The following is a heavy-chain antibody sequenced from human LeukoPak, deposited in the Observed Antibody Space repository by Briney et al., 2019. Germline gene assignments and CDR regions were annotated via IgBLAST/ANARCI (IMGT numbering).Heavy chain of an antibody. CDR2: INPNSGGT. D-gene: IGHD5-24*01. J-gene: IGHJ4*02. CDR1: GYTFTGYY. CDR3: ARVEDGYNYDYYFDY. Sequence: ASVKVSCKASGYTFTGYYMHWVRQAPGQGLEWMGWINPNSGGTNYAQKFQGRVTMTRDTSISAAYMELSRLRSDDTAVYYCARVEDGYNYDYYFDYWGQGTLVTVSS. V-gene: IGHV1-2*02.